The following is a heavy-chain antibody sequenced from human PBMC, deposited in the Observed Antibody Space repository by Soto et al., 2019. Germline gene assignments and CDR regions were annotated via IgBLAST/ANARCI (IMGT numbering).Heavy chain of an antibody. V-gene: IGHV1-8*01. J-gene: IGHJ4*02. CDR2: MNPNNGDT. Sequence: QVRLVQSGAEVKKPGASVKVSCKASGYTFSRFEIHWVRQAAGQGLEWMGWMNPNNGDTGHAQKFQGRVTMTRNTSISTAFMELRSLTSEDTAIFYSARCVSATDLDSWGQGTLVTVSS. CDR3: ARCVSATDLDS. D-gene: IGHD6-13*01. CDR1: GYTFSRFE.